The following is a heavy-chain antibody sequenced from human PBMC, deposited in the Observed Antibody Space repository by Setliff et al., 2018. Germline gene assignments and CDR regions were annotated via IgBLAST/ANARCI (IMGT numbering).Heavy chain of an antibody. CDR2: IIPIFGTA. CDR3: ARLPHTPNWNYRREVFDY. V-gene: IGHV1-69*13. CDR1: GGTFSRYA. Sequence: ASVKVSCKASGGTFSRYAISWVRQAPGQGLEWMGGIIPIFGTANYAQKFQGRVTITADESTSTVYMELSSLRSEDTAVYYCARLPHTPNWNYRREVFDYWGQGTLVTVSS. J-gene: IGHJ4*02. D-gene: IGHD1-7*01.